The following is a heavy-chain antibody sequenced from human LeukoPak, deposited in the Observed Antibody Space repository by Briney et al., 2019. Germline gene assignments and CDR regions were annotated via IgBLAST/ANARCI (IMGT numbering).Heavy chain of an antibody. D-gene: IGHD6-19*01. J-gene: IGHJ4*02. Sequence: GGSLRLSCAAPGFTASSNYMSWVRQAPGKGLEWVSVIFIGGRVDYADSVKGRFTICRDNSKNSLYLQMNSLRAEDTAVYYCATRSSGWGQGTLVPVST. CDR3: ATRSSG. CDR1: GFTASSNY. CDR2: IFIGGRV. V-gene: IGHV3-53*01.